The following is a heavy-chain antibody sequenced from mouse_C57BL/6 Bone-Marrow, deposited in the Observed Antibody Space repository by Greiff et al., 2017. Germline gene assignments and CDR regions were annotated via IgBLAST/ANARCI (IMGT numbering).Heavy chain of an antibody. Sequence: EVQGVESGGGLVKPGGSLKLSCAASGFTFSDYGMHWVRQAPEKGLEWVAYISSGSSTIYYADTVKGRFTISRDNAKNTLFLQMTSLRSEDTAMYYCARSITTVVAPSYWYFDVWGTGTTVTVSS. CDR1: GFTFSDYG. V-gene: IGHV5-17*01. CDR3: ARSITTVVAPSYWYFDV. D-gene: IGHD1-1*01. J-gene: IGHJ1*03. CDR2: ISSGSSTI.